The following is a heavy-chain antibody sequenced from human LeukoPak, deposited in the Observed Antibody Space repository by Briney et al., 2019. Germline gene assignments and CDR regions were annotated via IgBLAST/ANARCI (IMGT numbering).Heavy chain of an antibody. V-gene: IGHV1-2*02. CDR2: INPNSGGT. J-gene: IGHJ3*02. CDR3: ARDRGHDYYDSSEGPAFDI. Sequence: ASVKVSCKASGYTFTGYYMHWLRQAPGQGLEWMGWINPNSGGTNYAQKFQGRVTMTRDTSISTAYMELSRLRSDDTAVYYCARDRGHDYYDSSEGPAFDIWGQGTMVTVSS. CDR1: GYTFTGYY. D-gene: IGHD3-22*01.